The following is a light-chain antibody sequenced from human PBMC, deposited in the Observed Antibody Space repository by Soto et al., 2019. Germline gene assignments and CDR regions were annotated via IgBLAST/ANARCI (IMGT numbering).Light chain of an antibody. J-gene: IGKJ4*01. V-gene: IGKV1-17*03. Sequence: TQSPGTLSLSPGERATLSCRASQSVSSSYLAWFQQKPGKVPKRLIYAASSLQSGVPSRFSGSGSGTEFTLTISSLQPEDFATYYCLQHNSYPLTFGGGTKVEIK. CDR3: LQHNSYPLT. CDR1: QSVSSSY. CDR2: AAS.